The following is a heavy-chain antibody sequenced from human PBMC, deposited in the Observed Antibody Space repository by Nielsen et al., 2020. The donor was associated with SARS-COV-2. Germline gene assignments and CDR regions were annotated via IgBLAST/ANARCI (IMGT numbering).Heavy chain of an antibody. CDR2: IIGSGGST. D-gene: IGHD4-23*01. CDR3: AKDWDYGGNRYFDY. CDR1: GFTFSRHA. Sequence: GGSLRLSCAASGFTFSRHAMSWVRQAPGKGLLWVSGIIGSGGSTYYADSVKGRFAISRDNSKNTLYLQMNSLRAEDTAVYYCAKDWDYGGNRYFDYWGQGTLVTVSS. J-gene: IGHJ4*02. V-gene: IGHV3-23*01.